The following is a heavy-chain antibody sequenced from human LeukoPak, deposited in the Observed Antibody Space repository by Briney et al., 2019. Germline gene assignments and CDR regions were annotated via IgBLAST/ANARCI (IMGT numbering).Heavy chain of an antibody. V-gene: IGHV3-23*01. J-gene: IGHJ3*02. D-gene: IGHD3-9*01. Sequence: RPGGSLRLSCAASGFTFSAYNMNWVRQAPGKGLQWVSAISGSGGSTYYADSVKGRFTISRDNSKNTLYLQMNSLRAEDTAVYYCAKDRPVRYFDWLPAFDIWGQGTMVTVS. CDR2: ISGSGGST. CDR3: AKDRPVRYFDWLPAFDI. CDR1: GFTFSAYN.